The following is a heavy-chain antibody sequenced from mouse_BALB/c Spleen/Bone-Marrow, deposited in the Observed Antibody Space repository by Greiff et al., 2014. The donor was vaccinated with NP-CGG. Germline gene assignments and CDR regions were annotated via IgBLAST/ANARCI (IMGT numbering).Heavy chain of an antibody. D-gene: IGHD3-2*01. V-gene: IGHV1S33*01. Sequence: LQESGPELVKPGALVKISCKASGYTFTSYDINWVKQRPGQGLEWIGWIYPGDGSTKYNEKFKGKAPLTADKSSSTAYMQLSSLTSENSAVYFFARSGDSSGYGFAYWGQGTLVTVSA. CDR1: GYTFTSYD. CDR3: ARSGDSSGYGFAY. CDR2: IYPGDGST. J-gene: IGHJ3*01.